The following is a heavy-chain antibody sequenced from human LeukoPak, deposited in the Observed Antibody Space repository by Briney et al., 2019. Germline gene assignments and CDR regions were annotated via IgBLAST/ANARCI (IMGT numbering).Heavy chain of an antibody. J-gene: IGHJ6*03. D-gene: IGHD1-26*01. CDR2: IYYSGST. CDR3: ARGVGATISYYHYYIDV. CDR1: GGSISSSSYY. V-gene: IGHV4-39*07. Sequence: SETLSLTCTVSGGSISSSSYYWGWIRQPPGKGLEWIGSIYYSGSTYYNPSLKSRVTISVDTSKNQFSLKLSFVTAADTAVYYCARGVGATISYYHYYIDVWGKGTTVTVSS.